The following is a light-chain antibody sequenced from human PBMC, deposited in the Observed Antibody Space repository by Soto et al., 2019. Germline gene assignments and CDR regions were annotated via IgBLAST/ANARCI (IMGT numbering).Light chain of an antibody. V-gene: IGKV1-39*01. J-gene: IGKJ2*01. Sequence: DIQMTQSPSSLSSSVGDRVTITCRASQNITNYLNWYQLKPGKAPNLLIYGASSVQSGVPSRFSGSGSGTDFTLTVSSLQPEDFATYHCQQSYRTPYTFGQGTKLEIK. CDR1: QNITNY. CDR2: GAS. CDR3: QQSYRTPYT.